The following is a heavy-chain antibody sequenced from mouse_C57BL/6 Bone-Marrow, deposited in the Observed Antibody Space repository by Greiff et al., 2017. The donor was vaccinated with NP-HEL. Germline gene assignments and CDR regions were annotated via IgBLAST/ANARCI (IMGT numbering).Heavy chain of an antibody. D-gene: IGHD1-1*01. CDR2: INPSNGGT. CDR1: GYTFTSYW. CDR3: ARQPYYYGSSFYFDY. V-gene: IGHV1-53*01. Sequence: QVQLQQPGTELVKPGASVKLSCKASGYTFTSYWMHWVKQRPGQGLEWIGNINPSNGGTNYNEKFKSKATLTVDKSSSTAYMQLSSLTSEDAAVYYCARQPYYYGSSFYFDYWGQGTTLTVSS. J-gene: IGHJ2*01.